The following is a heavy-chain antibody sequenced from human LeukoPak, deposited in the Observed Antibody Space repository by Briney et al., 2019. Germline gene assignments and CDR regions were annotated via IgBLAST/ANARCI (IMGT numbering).Heavy chain of an antibody. Sequence: SETLSLTCTVSGGSISSYYWSWIRQPPGKGLEWIGYIYYSGSTNYNPSPKSRVTISVDTSKNQFSLKLSSVTAADTAVYYCARRMYYYDSSGYGGYWLDPWGQGTLVTVSS. J-gene: IGHJ5*02. CDR1: GGSISSYY. CDR3: ARRMYYYDSSGYGGYWLDP. CDR2: IYYSGST. D-gene: IGHD3-22*01. V-gene: IGHV4-59*08.